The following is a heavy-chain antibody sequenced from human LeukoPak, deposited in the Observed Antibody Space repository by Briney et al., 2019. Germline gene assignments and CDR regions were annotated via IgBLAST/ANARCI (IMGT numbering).Heavy chain of an antibody. CDR3: AREHRADNAFDI. CDR1: GYTFTSYA. J-gene: IGHJ3*02. D-gene: IGHD1-14*01. V-gene: IGHV1-3*01. Sequence: GASVKVSCKASGYTFTSYAMHWVRQAPGQRLEWMGWINAGNGNTKYSQKFQGRVTITTDESTSTAYMELSSLRSEDTAVYYCAREHRADNAFDIWGQGTMVTVSS. CDR2: INAGNGNT.